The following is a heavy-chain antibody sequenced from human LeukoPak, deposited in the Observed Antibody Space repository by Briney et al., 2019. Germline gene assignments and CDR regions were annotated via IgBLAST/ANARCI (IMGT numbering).Heavy chain of an antibody. Sequence: GESLKISCKGSGCSFTSYWIGWVRQMPGKGLEWMGIIYPGDSDTRYSPSFQGQVTISADKSISTAYLQWSSLKASDTAMYYCARQKAGYLSIDRWFDPWGQGTLVTVSS. J-gene: IGHJ5*02. CDR2: IYPGDSDT. CDR3: ARQKAGYLSIDRWFDP. D-gene: IGHD3-22*01. V-gene: IGHV5-51*01. CDR1: GCSFTSYW.